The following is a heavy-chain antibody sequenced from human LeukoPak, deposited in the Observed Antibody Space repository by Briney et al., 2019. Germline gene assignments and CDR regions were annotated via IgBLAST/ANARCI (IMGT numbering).Heavy chain of an antibody. J-gene: IGHJ4*02. V-gene: IGHV1-46*01. CDR1: GYIFTSYY. Sequence: ASVKVSCKASGYIFTSYYIRWVRQAPGQGLEWMGIINPSDNPSGGSTNYEQKFQGRVTMTRDTSTSTVHMELSSLRSGDTAIYYCVRGRSFMFYDFSSAYPDFELWAQGTRVTVSS. CDR2: INPSDNPSGGST. CDR3: VRGRSFMFYDFSSAYPDFEL. D-gene: IGHD3-3*01.